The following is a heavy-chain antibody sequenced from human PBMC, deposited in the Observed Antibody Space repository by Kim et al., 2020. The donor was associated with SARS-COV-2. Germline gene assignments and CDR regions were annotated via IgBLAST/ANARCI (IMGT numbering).Heavy chain of an antibody. J-gene: IGHJ2*01. CDR1: GGSISSYY. V-gene: IGHV4-59*01. Sequence: SETLSLTCTVSGGSISSYYWSWIRQPPGKGLEWIGYIYYSGSTNYNPSLKSRVTISVDTSKNQFSLKLSSVTAADTAVYYCAREARKVGVLLWFGELPKSYWYFDLWGRGTLVTVSS. CDR3: AREARKVGVLLWFGELPKSYWYFDL. D-gene: IGHD3-10*01. CDR2: IYYSGST.